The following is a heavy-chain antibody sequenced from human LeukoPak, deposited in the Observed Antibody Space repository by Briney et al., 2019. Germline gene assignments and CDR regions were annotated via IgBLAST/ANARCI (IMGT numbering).Heavy chain of an antibody. CDR3: AGHHPRNTVDF. CDR1: GGSISSYY. D-gene: IGHD2/OR15-2a*01. J-gene: IGHJ4*02. CDR2: IYYSGTT. V-gene: IGHV4-59*08. Sequence: PSETLSLTCTVSGGSISSYYWSWIRQPPRKGLEWIGYIYYSGTTNYNPSLNSRVTILVDTSKNQFSLKLSSVTAADTAVYYCAGHHPRNTVDFWGQGTLVTVSS.